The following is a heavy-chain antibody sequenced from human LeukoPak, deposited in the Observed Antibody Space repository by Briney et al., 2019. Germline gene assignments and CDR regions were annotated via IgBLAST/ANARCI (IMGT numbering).Heavy chain of an antibody. CDR1: GYDFISYP. CDR2: IIVNNGAT. Sequence: GASVKVSCKASGYDFISYPVHWVRQAPGHRLEWMARIIVNNGATRYSEKLQGRVIISRDTSASTIYMELSSLRSEDTAVYYCVRRGDGHTFDYWGQGTLLTVSS. V-gene: IGHV1-3*01. CDR3: VRRGDGHTFDY. J-gene: IGHJ4*02. D-gene: IGHD5-24*01.